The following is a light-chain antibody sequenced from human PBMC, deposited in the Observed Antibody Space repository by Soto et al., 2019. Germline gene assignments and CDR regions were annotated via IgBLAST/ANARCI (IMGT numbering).Light chain of an antibody. V-gene: IGLV2-18*02. J-gene: IGLJ1*01. CDR2: DVS. CDR3: SSYTSSNTYV. CDR1: SSDVGSYNR. Sequence: QSALTQPPSVSGSPGHSVAISYTGTSSDVGSYNRVSWYQQPPGSAPKLMIYDVSNRPSGVPDRFSGSKSGNAASLTISGLQAEDEADYYCSSYTSSNTYVFGTGTKLTVL.